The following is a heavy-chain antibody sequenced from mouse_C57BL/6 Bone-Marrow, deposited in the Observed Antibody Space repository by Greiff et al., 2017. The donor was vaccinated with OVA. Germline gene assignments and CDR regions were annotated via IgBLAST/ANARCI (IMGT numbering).Heavy chain of an antibody. CDR3: AREGWLYYYAMDY. Sequence: QVQLQQPGAELVKPGASVKLSCKASGYTFTSYWMHWVKQRPGQGLEWIGMIHPNSGSTNYNEKFKSKATLTVDKSSSTAYMQLSSLTSEDSAVYYCAREGWLYYYAMDYWGQGTSVTVSS. CDR2: IHPNSGST. J-gene: IGHJ4*01. CDR1: GYTFTSYW. D-gene: IGHD3-3*01. V-gene: IGHV1-64*01.